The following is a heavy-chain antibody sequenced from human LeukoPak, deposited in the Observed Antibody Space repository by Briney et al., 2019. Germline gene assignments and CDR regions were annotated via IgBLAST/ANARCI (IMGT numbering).Heavy chain of an antibody. J-gene: IGHJ4*02. D-gene: IGHD1-26*01. Sequence: PGRSLRLSCAASGFTFRSYGMHWVRQAPGKGLEWVADIWFDGKNEHFIDSVKGRFTISRDNSKNTLYLQMNSLRAEDTAVYYCAKATYSGGYYTIDYWGQGTLVTVSS. CDR1: GFTFRSYG. CDR2: IWFDGKNE. CDR3: AKATYSGGYYTIDY. V-gene: IGHV3-33*06.